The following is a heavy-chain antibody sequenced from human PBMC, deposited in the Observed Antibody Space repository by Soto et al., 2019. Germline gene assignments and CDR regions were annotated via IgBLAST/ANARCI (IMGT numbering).Heavy chain of an antibody. V-gene: IGHV3-53*02. D-gene: IGHD1-26*01. J-gene: IGHJ6*02. CDR3: AKKPPSSIQGWAFGMDV. CDR1: GFSVTTHY. CDR2: TFTGGST. Sequence: EVQLVETGGGLIQPGGSLRLSCLASGFSVTTHYIIWVRQPPGKGLEWVSTTFTGGSTHYADSVKGRFSISRDNSKNTVYLQMNNLRVEDTAVYYCAKKPPSSIQGWAFGMDVWGQGTTVSVSS.